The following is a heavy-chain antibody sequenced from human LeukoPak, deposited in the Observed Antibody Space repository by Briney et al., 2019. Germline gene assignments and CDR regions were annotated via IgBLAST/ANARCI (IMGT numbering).Heavy chain of an antibody. CDR1: GFTFSNYA. V-gene: IGHV3-64D*06. J-gene: IGHJ4*02. CDR2: ISSNGGST. Sequence: PGGSLRLSCPPSGFTFSNYAMHWVRQAPGKGLEHVSAISSNGGSTYYADSVTGRFTISRDNSKKTLYLQMSSLRPEDTAVYYCVKHFDYWGQGTLVTVSS. CDR3: VKHFDY.